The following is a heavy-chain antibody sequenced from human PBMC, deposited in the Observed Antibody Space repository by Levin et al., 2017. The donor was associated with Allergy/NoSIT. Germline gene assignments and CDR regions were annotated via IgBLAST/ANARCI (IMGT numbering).Heavy chain of an antibody. Sequence: ASVKVSCAASGFTFSSYAMSWVRQAPGKGLEWVSAISGSGGSTYYADSVKGRFTISRDNSKNTLYLQMNSLRAEDTAVYYCARVGSGIDIWGQGTMVTVSS. CDR1: GFTFSSYA. CDR2: ISGSGGST. V-gene: IGHV3-23*01. D-gene: IGHD6-25*01. CDR3: ARVGSGIDI. J-gene: IGHJ3*02.